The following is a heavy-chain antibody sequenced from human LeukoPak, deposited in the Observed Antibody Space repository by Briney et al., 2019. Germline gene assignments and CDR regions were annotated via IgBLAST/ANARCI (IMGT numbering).Heavy chain of an antibody. CDR1: GVSISSYY. J-gene: IGHJ4*02. V-gene: IGHV4-59*08. CDR2: IYSSGNT. D-gene: IGHD2-2*01. CDR3: ARVTRYCSSCGAY. Sequence: PSETLSLTCTVSGVSISSYYWSWIRQPPGKGLEWIGYIYSSGNTNYNPSLKTRITISVDTSKNQFSLKLSSVIAADTAVYYCARVTRYCSSCGAYWGQGTLVTVSS.